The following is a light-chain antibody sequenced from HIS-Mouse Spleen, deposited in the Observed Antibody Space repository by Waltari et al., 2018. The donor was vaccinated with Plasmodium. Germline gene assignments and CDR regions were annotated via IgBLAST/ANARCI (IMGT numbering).Light chain of an antibody. J-gene: IGKJ1*01. Sequence: DIQMTQSPSSMYASVGDRVTITCRASQSISSYLNWYQQKPGKAPKLLIYAASSLQSGVPSRFSGSLSGTDFTLTISSLQPEDFATYYCQQSYSTPWTFGQGTMVEIK. CDR1: QSISSY. CDR3: QQSYSTPWT. V-gene: IGKV1-39*01. CDR2: AAS.